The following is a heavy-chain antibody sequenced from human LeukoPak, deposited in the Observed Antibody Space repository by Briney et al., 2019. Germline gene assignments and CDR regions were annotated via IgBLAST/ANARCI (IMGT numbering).Heavy chain of an antibody. CDR3: ARGYRRPSSGWSRGAFDI. V-gene: IGHV4-4*07. CDR2: MYSSGST. J-gene: IGHJ3*02. D-gene: IGHD6-19*01. Sequence: SETLSLTCTVSGGSISNYHWSWIRQPAGKGLEWIGRMYSSGSTNQNPSLKSRVTISVDTSKNQFSLKLSSVTAADTAVYYCARGYRRPSSGWSRGAFDIWGQGTMGTVSS. CDR1: GGSISNYH.